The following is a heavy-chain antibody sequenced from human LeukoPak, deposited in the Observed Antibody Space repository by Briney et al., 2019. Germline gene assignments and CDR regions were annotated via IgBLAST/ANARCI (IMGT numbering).Heavy chain of an antibody. J-gene: IGHJ4*02. CDR3: ARAGVRYSISWSEDY. V-gene: IGHV5-51*01. CDR2: IYPGDSDT. Sequence: HGESLKISCKGSGYSFTSYWIGWVRQMPGKGLEWTGIIYPGDSDTRYSPSFQGQVTISADKSISTAYLQWSSLKASDTAMYYCARAGVRYSISWSEDYWGQGTLVTVSS. CDR1: GYSFTSYW. D-gene: IGHD6-13*01.